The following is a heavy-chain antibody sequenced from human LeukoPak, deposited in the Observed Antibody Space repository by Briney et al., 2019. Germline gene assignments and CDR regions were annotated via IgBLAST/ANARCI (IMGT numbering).Heavy chain of an antibody. CDR1: GGSIGSYY. J-gene: IGHJ4*02. Sequence: PSETLSLTCTVSGGSIGSYYWSWIRQPPGKGLEWIGYIYYSGSTNYNPSLKSRVTISVDTSKNQFSLKLSSVTAADTAVYYCARLPTHWGQGTLVTVSS. V-gene: IGHV4-59*08. CDR2: IYYSGST. CDR3: ARLPTH.